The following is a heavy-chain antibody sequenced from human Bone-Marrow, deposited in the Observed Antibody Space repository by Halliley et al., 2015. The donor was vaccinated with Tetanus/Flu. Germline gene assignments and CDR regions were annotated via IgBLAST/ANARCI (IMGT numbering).Heavy chain of an antibody. J-gene: IGHJ4*02. CDR1: GFTFSNSW. CDR2: IKQDGTEK. D-gene: IGHD3-3*02. V-gene: IGHV3-7*01. Sequence: SLRLSCAASGFTFSNSWMNWVRQAPGKGLEWVANIKQDGTEKYYLESVKGRFTVSRDNAKNSLYLQMNSLRGEDTAVYYCARAFESWGQGTLVTVSS. CDR3: ARAFES.